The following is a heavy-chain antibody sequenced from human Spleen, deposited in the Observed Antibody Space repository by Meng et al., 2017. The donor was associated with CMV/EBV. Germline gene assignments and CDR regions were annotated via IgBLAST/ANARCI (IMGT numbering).Heavy chain of an antibody. Sequence: TFSGEYMHWVRQAPGQVLEWMGWINPNSGGTNYAQKFQGRVTMTRDTSISTAYMELSRLRSDDTAIYYCARDQGYDFWSGSTYYFDYWGQGTLVTVSS. D-gene: IGHD3-3*01. CDR3: ARDQGYDFWSGSTYYFDY. CDR2: INPNSGGT. V-gene: IGHV1-2*02. J-gene: IGHJ4*02. CDR1: TFSGEY.